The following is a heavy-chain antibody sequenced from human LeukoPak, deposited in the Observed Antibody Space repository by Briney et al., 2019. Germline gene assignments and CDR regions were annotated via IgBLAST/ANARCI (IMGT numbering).Heavy chain of an antibody. CDR2: INHSGST. CDR1: GGSFSGYY. J-gene: IGHJ2*01. CDR3: ARPATVTTSFWYFDL. Sequence: SETLSLTCAVYGGSFSGYYWSWIRQPPGKGLEWIGEINHSGSTNYNPSLKSRVTISVDTSKNQFSLNLTSVTAADAAVYYCARPATVTTSFWYFDLWGRGTQVTVSS. D-gene: IGHD4-17*01. V-gene: IGHV4-34*01.